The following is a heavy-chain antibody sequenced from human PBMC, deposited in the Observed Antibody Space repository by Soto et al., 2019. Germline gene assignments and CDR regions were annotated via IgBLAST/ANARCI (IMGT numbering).Heavy chain of an antibody. CDR1: GFTFIIYV. J-gene: IGHJ6*02. CDR2: IWYDGSSK. Sequence: GGSLRLSCAASGFTFIIYVVHWVRQAPGKGLEWVAVIWYDGSSKYYADSVKGRFTISRDNSKNTLYLQMNSLRAEDTAVYHCARDGRPRDGYYYYGMDVWGQGTTVTVSS. V-gene: IGHV3-33*01. CDR3: ARDGRPRDGYYYYGMDV.